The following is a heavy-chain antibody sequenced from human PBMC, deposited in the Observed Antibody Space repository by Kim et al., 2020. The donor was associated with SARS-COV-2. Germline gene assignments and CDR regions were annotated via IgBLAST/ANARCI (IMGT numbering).Heavy chain of an antibody. J-gene: IGHJ6*02. CDR3: ARVTITMIVVVIMPYYYYGLDV. Sequence: SETLSLTCAVYGGSFSGYYWSWIRQPPGKGLEWIGEINHSGSTNYNPSLKSRVTISVDTSKNQLSLKLTSVTAADTAVYYCARVTITMIVVVIMPYYYYGLDVWGQGTTVTVSS. CDR2: INHSGST. D-gene: IGHD3-22*01. V-gene: IGHV4-34*01. CDR1: GGSFSGYY.